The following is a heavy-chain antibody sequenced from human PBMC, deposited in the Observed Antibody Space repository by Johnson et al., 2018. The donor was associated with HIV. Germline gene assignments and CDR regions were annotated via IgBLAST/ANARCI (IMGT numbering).Heavy chain of an antibody. CDR1: GFTFSTYG. CDR3: AKESKWESRTPHAFDI. D-gene: IGHD1-26*01. CDR2: TWYDASYK. V-gene: IGHV3-30*18. J-gene: IGHJ3*02. Sequence: QVQLVESGGGVVQPGRSLRLSCAASGFTFSTYGIHWVRQAPGKGLEWVAVTWYDASYKYCTDSVKGRFTMSRDNSKNTLYLQMKSLRPEDTAVYYCAKESKWESRTPHAFDIWGQGTMVTVSS.